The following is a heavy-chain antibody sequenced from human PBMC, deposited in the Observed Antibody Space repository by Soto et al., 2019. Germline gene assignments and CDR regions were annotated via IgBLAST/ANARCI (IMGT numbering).Heavy chain of an antibody. D-gene: IGHD3-10*01. CDR1: GFTFSSYS. Sequence: GGSLRLSCAASGFTFSSYSMNWVRQAPGKGLEWVSYISSSSSTIYYADSVKGRFTISRDNAKNLLYLQMNSLRAEDTAVYYCARDPMVRGVIMDYYYYYMDVWGKGTTVTVSS. V-gene: IGHV3-48*01. CDR3: ARDPMVRGVIMDYYYYYMDV. CDR2: ISSSSSTI. J-gene: IGHJ6*03.